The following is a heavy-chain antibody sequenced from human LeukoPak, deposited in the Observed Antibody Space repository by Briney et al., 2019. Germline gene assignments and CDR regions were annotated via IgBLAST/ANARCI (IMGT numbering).Heavy chain of an antibody. Sequence: SETLSLTCTVSSGSMNSYYWSWIRQPPGKGLEWIGYIYYSGNTNYNPSLKSRVTMSVDTSKNQLSLKLSSVTAADTAVYYCARLRYSNIGYSSPIDYWGQGTLVTVSS. CDR1: SGSMNSYY. J-gene: IGHJ4*02. CDR3: ARLRYSNIGYSSPIDY. V-gene: IGHV4-59*08. D-gene: IGHD5-18*01. CDR2: IYYSGNT.